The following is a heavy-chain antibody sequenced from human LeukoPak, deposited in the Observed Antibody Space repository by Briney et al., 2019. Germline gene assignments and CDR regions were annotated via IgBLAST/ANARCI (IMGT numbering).Heavy chain of an antibody. V-gene: IGHV3-66*01. Sequence: GGSLRLSCAASGFTFRSYAMHWVRQAPGKGLEWVSVIYTGGSTYYADSVKGRFTISRDNSTNTLHLQMNSLRAEDTAVYYCARGRNWGFFDYWGQGTLVTVSS. CDR2: IYTGGST. CDR1: GFTFRSYA. CDR3: ARGRNWGFFDY. D-gene: IGHD7-27*01. J-gene: IGHJ4*02.